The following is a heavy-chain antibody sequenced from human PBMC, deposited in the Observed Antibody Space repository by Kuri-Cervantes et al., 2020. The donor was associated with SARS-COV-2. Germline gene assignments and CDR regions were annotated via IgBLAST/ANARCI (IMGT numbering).Heavy chain of an antibody. V-gene: IGHV3-30*02. J-gene: IGHJ4*02. CDR1: GFTFSSYG. D-gene: IGHD6-13*01. CDR2: IRYDGSNK. CDR3: AAADSTYWYSPEYFDY. Sequence: GGSLRLSCAASGFTFSSYGMHWVRQAPGKGLEWVAFIRYDGSNKYYADSVKGRFTISRDNSKNTLYLQMNSLRAEDTAVYYCAAADSTYWYSPEYFDYWGQGTLVTVSS.